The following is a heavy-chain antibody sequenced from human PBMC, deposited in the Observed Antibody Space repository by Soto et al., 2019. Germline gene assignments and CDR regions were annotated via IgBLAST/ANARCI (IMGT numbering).Heavy chain of an antibody. D-gene: IGHD3-10*01. CDR2: ISYDGANK. Sequence: PGGSLRLCCAASVFTFTSFAFHWFRQAPGQGLEFVAAISYDGANKYYADSVTGRFTISRDSSKNVVSLQMNSLRSEDTAVYYCARDAFDYYASGTYLVWGQGTLVTVSS. J-gene: IGHJ4*02. V-gene: IGHV3-30-3*01. CDR1: VFTFTSFA. CDR3: ARDAFDYYASGTYLV.